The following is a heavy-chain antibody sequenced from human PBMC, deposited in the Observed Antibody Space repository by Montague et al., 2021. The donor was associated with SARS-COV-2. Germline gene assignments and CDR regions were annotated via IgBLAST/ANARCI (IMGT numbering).Heavy chain of an antibody. CDR2: IYNSGST. CDR1: GGSISRYS. D-gene: IGHD6-13*01. J-gene: IGHJ3*02. V-gene: IGHV4-59*01. Sequence: SETLSLTCTVSGGSISRYSWTWIRQPPGKGLERIGYIYNSGSTNYNPSLTSRVTITVDMYKNQFSLKLSFVAAADTAVSYCAWVGRGSSWYEVAFDIWGQGTMVTVSS. CDR3: AWVGRGSSWYEVAFDI.